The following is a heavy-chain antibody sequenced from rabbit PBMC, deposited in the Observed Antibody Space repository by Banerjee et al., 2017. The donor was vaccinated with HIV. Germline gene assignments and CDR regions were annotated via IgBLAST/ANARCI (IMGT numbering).Heavy chain of an antibody. CDR1: GFDFNSYY. CDR2: IHVPRRRT. V-gene: IGHV1S47*01. Sequence: QEQLKETGGGLVQPGGSLTLSCKASGFDFNSYYMSWVRQAPGKGLEWIGTIHVPRRRTYYASWVNGRFTISSSTSLNTVTLQMTSLTAADTATYFCARGGSYDDYGDPPFNLWGPGTLVTV. CDR3: ARGGSYDDYGDPPFNL. J-gene: IGHJ4*01. D-gene: IGHD2-1*01.